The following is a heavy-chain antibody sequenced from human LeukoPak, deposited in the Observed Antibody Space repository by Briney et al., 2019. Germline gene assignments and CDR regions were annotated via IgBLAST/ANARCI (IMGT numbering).Heavy chain of an antibody. CDR3: ARLRGYYYYMDV. V-gene: IGHV4-61*05. CDR1: GGSISSSSYY. Sequence: SETLSLTCTVSGGSISSSSYYWSWIRQPPGKGLEWIGYIYTSGSTNYNPSLKSRVTISVDTSKNQFSLKLSSVTAADTAVYYCARLRGYYYYMDVWGKGTTVTVSS. CDR2: IYTSGST. J-gene: IGHJ6*03.